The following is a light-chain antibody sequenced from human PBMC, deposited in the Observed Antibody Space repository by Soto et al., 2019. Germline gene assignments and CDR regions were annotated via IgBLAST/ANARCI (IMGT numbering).Light chain of an antibody. V-gene: IGKV1-12*01. CDR1: QGISNW. J-gene: IGKJ4*01. CDR3: QQANSFPLT. CDR2: TGS. Sequence: DLQMTQSPSSVSASVGDRVSITCRASQGISNWLAWYQQKPGRAPKLLIYTGSSLQSGVPSRFSRTGSGTDLTLTISSLQPEDVATYYCQQANSFPLTFGGGTKVEIK.